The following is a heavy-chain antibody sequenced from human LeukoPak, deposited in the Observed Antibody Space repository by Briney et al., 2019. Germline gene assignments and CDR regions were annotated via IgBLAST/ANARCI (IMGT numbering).Heavy chain of an antibody. V-gene: IGHV3-11*01. J-gene: IGHJ4*02. CDR1: GFTFSDYY. CDR2: ISSSGSTI. CDR3: ARDPSLVGATQYYFDY. Sequence: GGSLRLSCAASGFTFSDYYMSWIRQAPGKGLEWASYISSSGSTIYYADSVKGRFTISRDNAKNSLYLQMNSLRAEDTAVYYCARDPSLVGATQYYFDYWGQGTLVTVSP. D-gene: IGHD1-26*01.